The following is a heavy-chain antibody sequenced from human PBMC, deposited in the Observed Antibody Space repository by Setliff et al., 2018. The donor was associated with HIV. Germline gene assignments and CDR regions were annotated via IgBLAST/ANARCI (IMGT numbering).Heavy chain of an antibody. CDR3: ARGGFSHAFDI. CDR1: GFTFNSYW. J-gene: IGHJ3*02. V-gene: IGHV3-74*01. D-gene: IGHD2-15*01. CDR2: VNNDGTDT. Sequence: PGGSLRLSCVASGFTFNSYWMYWVRQAPGKGLVCVSRVNNDGTDTIYADSVKGRFTISRDNAKSTVYLQMGSLSADDTAVYYCARGGFSHAFDIWGQGTMVTVSS.